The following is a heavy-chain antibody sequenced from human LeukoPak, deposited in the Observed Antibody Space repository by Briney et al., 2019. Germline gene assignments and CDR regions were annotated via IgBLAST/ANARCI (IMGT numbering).Heavy chain of an antibody. CDR1: GFTFSSYA. Sequence: PGGSLRLSCAASGFTFSSYAMSWVRQAPGKGLEWVSAISGSGGSTYYADSVTGRYTISRDNSKNTLYLQMNSLRAEDTAVYYCAKAGVIAIPFDYWGQGTLVTVSS. J-gene: IGHJ4*02. V-gene: IGHV3-23*01. CDR3: AKAGVIAIPFDY. CDR2: ISGSGGST. D-gene: IGHD2-21*01.